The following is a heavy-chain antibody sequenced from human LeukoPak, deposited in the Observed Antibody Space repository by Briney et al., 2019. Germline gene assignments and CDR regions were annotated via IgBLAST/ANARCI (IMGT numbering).Heavy chain of an antibody. CDR3: AKDIGILTGKIPDY. V-gene: IGHV3-43*02. D-gene: IGHD3-9*01. CDR2: ISGDGGST. Sequence: GGSLRLSCAASGFTFDDYATHWVRQAPGKGLEWVSLISGDGGSTYYADSVKGRFTISRDNSKNSLYLQMNSLRTEDTALYYCAKDIGILTGKIPDYWGQGTLVTVSS. CDR1: GFTFDDYA. J-gene: IGHJ4*02.